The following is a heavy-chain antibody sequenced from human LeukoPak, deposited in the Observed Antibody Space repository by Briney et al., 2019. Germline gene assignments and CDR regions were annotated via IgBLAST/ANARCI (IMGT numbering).Heavy chain of an antibody. V-gene: IGHV4-61*02. D-gene: IGHD3-16*02. J-gene: IGHJ4*02. Sequence: SQTLSLTCTVSAGSISSGSYYWSWIRQPAGKGLEWIGRIYTSGSTNYNPSLKSRVTISVDTSKNQFSLKLSSVTAADTAVYYCARSDHVWGSYRYLDYRGQGTLVTVSS. CDR2: IYTSGST. CDR1: AGSISSGSYY. CDR3: ARSDHVWGSYRYLDY.